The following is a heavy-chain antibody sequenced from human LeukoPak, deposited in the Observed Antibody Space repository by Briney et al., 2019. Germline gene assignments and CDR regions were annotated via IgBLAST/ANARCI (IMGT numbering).Heavy chain of an antibody. D-gene: IGHD2-8*01. CDR2: IYHSGST. J-gene: IGHJ5*02. CDR3: ARHLSIFGVIDGRFDP. V-gene: IGHV4-39*01. Sequence: SETLSLTCTVSGGSISSSSYYWGWIRQPPGKGLEWIGSIYHSGSTYYNPSLKSRVTISVDTSKNQFSLKLSSVTAADTAVYYCARHLSIFGVIDGRFDPWGQGTLVTVSS. CDR1: GGSISSSSYY.